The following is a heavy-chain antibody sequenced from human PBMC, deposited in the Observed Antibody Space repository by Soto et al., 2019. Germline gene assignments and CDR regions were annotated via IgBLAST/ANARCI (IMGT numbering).Heavy chain of an antibody. J-gene: IGHJ4*02. CDR2: ISDDGNSE. V-gene: IGHV3-30-3*01. CDR3: ARGIIQDVEY. CDR1: GFTFSAYV. Sequence: QVQLVESGGGVVQPGTSLRVSCGASGFTFSAYVMHWVRQAPGKGWEWVAAISDDGNSEYYAASVKGRFTVSRDNSKNTVFLQMNTLRGEDTAVYYCARGIIQDVEYWGQGTLVTVSS. D-gene: IGHD3-3*01.